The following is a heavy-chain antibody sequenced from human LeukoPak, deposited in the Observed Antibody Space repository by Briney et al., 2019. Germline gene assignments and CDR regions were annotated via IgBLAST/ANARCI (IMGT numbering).Heavy chain of an antibody. CDR1: GYSFTSYW. Sequence: GESLKISCKGSGYSFTSYWIGWVRQMPGKGLEWMGIIYPGDSDTRYSPSFQGQVTISADKSISTAYLLWSSLKASDTAMYYCARHRYYDILTGYYKNNWFDPWGQGTLVTVSS. D-gene: IGHD3-9*01. V-gene: IGHV5-51*01. J-gene: IGHJ5*02. CDR3: ARHRYYDILTGYYKNNWFDP. CDR2: IYPGDSDT.